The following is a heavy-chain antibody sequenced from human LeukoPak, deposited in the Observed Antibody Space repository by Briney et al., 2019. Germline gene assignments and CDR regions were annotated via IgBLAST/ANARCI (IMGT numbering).Heavy chain of an antibody. CDR3: AREPRHSAYGGNSFTVWKSLYYFDY. CDR2: IYHSGST. J-gene: IGHJ4*02. Sequence: SETLSLTCTVSGYSISSGYYWGWIRQPPGKGLEWIGSIYHSGSTYYNPSLKSRVTISVDRSKNQFSLKLSSVTAADTAVYYCAREPRHSAYGGNSFTVWKSLYYFDYWGQGTLVTVSS. CDR1: GYSISSGYY. V-gene: IGHV4-38-2*02. D-gene: IGHD4-23*01.